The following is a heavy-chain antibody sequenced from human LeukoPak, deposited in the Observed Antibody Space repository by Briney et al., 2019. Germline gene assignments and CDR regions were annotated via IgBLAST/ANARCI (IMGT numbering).Heavy chain of an antibody. Sequence: SETLSLTCTVSGGSISSYYWSWIRQPAGKGLEWIGRIYTSGSTNYNPSLKSRVTMSVDTSKNQFSLKLSSVTAADTAVYYCARAMSVIHPEYYFDYWGQGTLVTVSS. CDR1: GGSISSYY. CDR3: ARAMSVIHPEYYFDY. D-gene: IGHD3-16*02. CDR2: IYTSGST. J-gene: IGHJ4*02. V-gene: IGHV4-4*07.